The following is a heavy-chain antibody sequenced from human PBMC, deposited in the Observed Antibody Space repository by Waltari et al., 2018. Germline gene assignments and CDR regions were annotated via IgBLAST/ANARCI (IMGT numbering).Heavy chain of an antibody. V-gene: IGHV3-21*02. D-gene: IGHD7-27*01. CDR3: ATGGWGFFLDH. CDR2: ISSTSSYT. Sequence: EVQLVESGGGLVKPGGSFRLSCEASGFTFSSYHMNWVRQAPGRGLEWVSSISSTSSYTHQADSVKGRFTISRDNAKNSLYLQMNSLRAEDTAMYYCATGGWGFFLDHWGQGALVTVSS. J-gene: IGHJ4*02. CDR1: GFTFSSYH.